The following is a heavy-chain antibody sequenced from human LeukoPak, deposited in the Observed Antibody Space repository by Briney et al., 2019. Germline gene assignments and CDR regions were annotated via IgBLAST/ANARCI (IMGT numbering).Heavy chain of an antibody. V-gene: IGHV3-53*01. CDR2: IYSGGTT. J-gene: IGHJ5*02. Sequence: GGSLRLSCAASGFTVSDNDMSWVRQAPGKGLEWVSVIYSGGTTHYADSVKGRFTISRDNSKNTLYLQMNSLRAEDTAVYYCARDRMTTVTTLSSNWFDPWGQGTLVTVSS. CDR3: ARDRMTTVTTLSSNWFDP. D-gene: IGHD4-17*01. CDR1: GFTVSDND.